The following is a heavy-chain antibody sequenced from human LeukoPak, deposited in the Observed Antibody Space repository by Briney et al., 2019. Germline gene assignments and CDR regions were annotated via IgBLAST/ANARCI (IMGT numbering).Heavy chain of an antibody. CDR1: GFTFSSYS. Sequence: GGSLRLSCAASGFTFSSYSMNWVRQAPGKGLEWVSSISSSSSYIYYADSVKGRFTISRDNAKNSLYLQMNSLRAEDTAVCYCARAVDTAMSRMVTPYYFDYWGQGTLVTVSS. CDR3: ARAVDTAMSRMVTPYYFDY. D-gene: IGHD5-18*01. CDR2: ISSSSSYI. J-gene: IGHJ4*02. V-gene: IGHV3-21*01.